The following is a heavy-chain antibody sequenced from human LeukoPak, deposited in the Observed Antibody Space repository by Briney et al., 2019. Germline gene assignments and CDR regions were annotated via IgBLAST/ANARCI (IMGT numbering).Heavy chain of an antibody. J-gene: IGHJ3*02. CDR2: ISYDGSNK. Sequence: GGSLRLSCAASGFTVSSNYMSWVRQAPGKGLEWVAVISYDGSNKYYADSVKGRFTISRDNSKNTLYLQMNSLRAEDTAVYYCARLGKQPLLAFDIWGQGTMVTVSS. V-gene: IGHV3-30-3*01. CDR1: GFTVSSNY. CDR3: ARLGKQPLLAFDI. D-gene: IGHD6-13*01.